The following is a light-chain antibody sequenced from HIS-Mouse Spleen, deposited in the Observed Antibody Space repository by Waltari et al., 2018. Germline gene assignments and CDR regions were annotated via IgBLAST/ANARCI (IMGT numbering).Light chain of an antibody. CDR2: AVS. V-gene: IGLV2-14*03. Sequence: QSALTQPASVSGSPGQSITISCTGTSSDVGGYNYVSWYHQHPGKAPKLMIYAVSNRPAGVSNRFSGSKSGNTASLTISGLQAEDEADYYCSSYTSSSTLVFGTGTKVTVL. J-gene: IGLJ1*01. CDR1: SSDVGGYNY. CDR3: SSYTSSSTLV.